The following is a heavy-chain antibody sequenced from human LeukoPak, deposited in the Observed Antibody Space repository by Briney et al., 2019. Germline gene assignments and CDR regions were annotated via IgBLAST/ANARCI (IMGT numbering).Heavy chain of an antibody. CDR1: GHTFTSYA. CDR3: ARDPRYCSSTSCYDGGLWFDP. CDR2: INAGNGNT. V-gene: IGHV1-3*01. Sequence: ASVKVSCKASGHTFTSYAMHWVRQAPGQRLEWMGWINAGNGNTKYSQKFQGRVTITRDTSASTAYMELSSLRSEDTAVYYCARDPRYCSSTSCYDGGLWFDPWGQGTLVTVSS. J-gene: IGHJ5*02. D-gene: IGHD2-2*01.